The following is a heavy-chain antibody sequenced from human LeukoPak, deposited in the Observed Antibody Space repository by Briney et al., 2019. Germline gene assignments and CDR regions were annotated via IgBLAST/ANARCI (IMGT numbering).Heavy chain of an antibody. CDR2: IYSGGST. Sequence: PGGSLRLSCAASGFTVSSNYMSWVRQAPGKGLEWVSVIYSGGSTYYADSVKGRFTISRDNPKNTLYLQMNSLRAEDTAVYYCAHCNGWYPYYCYMDVWGKGTTVTVSS. CDR3: AHCNGWYPYYCYMDV. J-gene: IGHJ6*03. CDR1: GFTVSSNY. D-gene: IGHD6-19*01. V-gene: IGHV3-53*01.